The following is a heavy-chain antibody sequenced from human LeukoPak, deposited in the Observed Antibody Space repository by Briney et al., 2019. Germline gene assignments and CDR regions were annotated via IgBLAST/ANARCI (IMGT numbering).Heavy chain of an antibody. CDR1: GFTFSGYG. D-gene: IGHD3-3*01. J-gene: IGHJ4*02. V-gene: IGHV3-33*06. Sequence: PGGSLRLSCAASGFTFSGYGMHWVRQAPGKGLEWVAVIWYDGSNKYYADSVKGRFTISRDNSKNTLYLQMNSLRAEDTAVYYCAKGPPYDFWSGYYRYFDYWGQGTLVTVSS. CDR2: IWYDGSNK. CDR3: AKGPPYDFWSGYYRYFDY.